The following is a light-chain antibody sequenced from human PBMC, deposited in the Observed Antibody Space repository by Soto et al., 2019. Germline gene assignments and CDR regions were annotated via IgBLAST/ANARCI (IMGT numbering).Light chain of an antibody. J-gene: IGKJ3*01. CDR2: AAS. CDR1: QGISSY. CDR3: QQLNSYPPGT. Sequence: IQLTQSPSSLSASVGDRVTITCRASQGISSYLAWYQQKPGKAPKLLIYAASTLQSGVPSRFSGSGSGTDFTLTISSLQPEDFATYYCQQLNSYPPGTFGPGTKVDIK. V-gene: IGKV1-9*01.